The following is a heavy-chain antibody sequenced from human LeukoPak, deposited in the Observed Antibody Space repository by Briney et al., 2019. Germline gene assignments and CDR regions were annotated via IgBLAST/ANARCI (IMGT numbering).Heavy chain of an antibody. V-gene: IGHV1-8*01. CDR1: GYTFTSYD. D-gene: IGHD2-2*01. CDR2: MNPNRGNT. Sequence: GASVKVSCKASGYTFTSYDINWVRQATGQGLEWMGWMNPNRGNTGYAQKFQGRGTMTRNPSISTAYMELSSLKPEDTAVYYCAREGAWEHVPAALLDYWGQGTLVTVSS. CDR3: AREGAWEHVPAALLDY. J-gene: IGHJ4*02.